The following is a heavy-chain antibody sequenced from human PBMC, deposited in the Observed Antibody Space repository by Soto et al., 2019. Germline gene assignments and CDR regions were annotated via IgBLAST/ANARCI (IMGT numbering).Heavy chain of an antibody. Sequence: QVQLEESGGGVVQPGRSLRLSCVGTGFTFSSYAMHWVRQAPGKGLEWVAVISNDGTNKYYADSVEGRITISRDNSKNTLHLQMHSLRSEDTAVYYCSRGTTLAIFDYGMDVWGQGATVTVSS. CDR3: SRGTTLAIFDYGMDV. V-gene: IGHV3-30-3*01. J-gene: IGHJ6*02. D-gene: IGHD3-3*01. CDR2: ISNDGTNK. CDR1: GFTFSSYA.